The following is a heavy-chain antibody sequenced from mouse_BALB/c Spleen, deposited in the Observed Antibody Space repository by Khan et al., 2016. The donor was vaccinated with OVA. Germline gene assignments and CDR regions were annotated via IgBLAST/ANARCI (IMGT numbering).Heavy chain of an antibody. V-gene: IGHV3-2*02. CDR3: ARVYGGDFDY. D-gene: IGHD1-1*01. Sequence: VQLKESGPGLVKPSQSLSLTCTLTGYSITSDYAWNWIRQFPGNKLEWMGFISYSGNTKYNPSLKSRFSITRDTSKNQFFLQLNSVTTEDTATYYCARVYGGDFDYWGQGTSLTVSS. CDR1: GYSITSDYA. J-gene: IGHJ2*02. CDR2: ISYSGNT.